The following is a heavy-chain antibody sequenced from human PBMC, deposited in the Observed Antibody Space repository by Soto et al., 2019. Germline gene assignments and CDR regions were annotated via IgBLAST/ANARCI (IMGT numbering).Heavy chain of an antibody. CDR2: LSASGDRT. CDR1: GFSFNRFG. Sequence: EVQLLASGGGLVQAGGSLRLSCVASGFSFNRFGMSWVRQAPGKGLEWVSALSASGDRTYYADSVKGRFTISRDNSKNTVYLDMNGLRAEDAAVYYCAKDLYIVLEPADPDYYYYGLDVWGQGATVTVSS. V-gene: IGHV3-23*01. J-gene: IGHJ6*02. CDR3: AKDLYIVLEPADPDYYYYGLDV. D-gene: IGHD2-2*01.